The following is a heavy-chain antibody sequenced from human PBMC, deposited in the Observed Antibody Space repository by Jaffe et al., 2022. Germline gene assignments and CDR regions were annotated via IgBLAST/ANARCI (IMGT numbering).Heavy chain of an antibody. V-gene: IGHV4-4*02. J-gene: IGHJ6*03. CDR1: GGSISSSNW. CDR3: ARNFDSGELPTWGFYYYYYMDV. CDR2: IYHSGST. Sequence: QVQLQESGPGLVKPSGTLSLTCAVSGGSISSSNWWSWIRQPPGKGLEWIGEIYHSGSTNYNPSLKSRVTISVDKSKNQFSLKLSSVTAADTAVYYCARNFDSGELPTWGFYYYYYMDVWGKGTTVTVSS. D-gene: IGHD1-26*01.